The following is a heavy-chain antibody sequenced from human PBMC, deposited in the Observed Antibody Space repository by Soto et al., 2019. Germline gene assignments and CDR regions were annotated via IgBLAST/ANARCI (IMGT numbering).Heavy chain of an antibody. J-gene: IGHJ4*02. CDR2: IDPYDGTT. Sequence: QVQLVQSGAEVRKPGTSVKVSCETSGYRFTSHYIHWVRQAPGQGLEWMGMIDPYDGTTTNAQRFQGRGILTRDTSTTTVNMEMNSLSSEDTATYFGARDMVAVSTTTFRPRGQGYGNDYWAREPWSPAPQ. V-gene: IGHV1-46*01. CDR1: GYRFTSHY. CDR3: ARDMVAVSTTTFRPRGQGYGNDY. D-gene: IGHD5-18*01.